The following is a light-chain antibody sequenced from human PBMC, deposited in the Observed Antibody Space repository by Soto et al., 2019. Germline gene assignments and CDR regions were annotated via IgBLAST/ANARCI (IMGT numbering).Light chain of an antibody. CDR2: GAS. Sequence: DIELTQSPCTLSLSPGERATLSCRASQSVSSSYLAWYQQKPGQAPRLLIYGASSRATGIPDRFSGSGSGTDFTLTISRLEPEDFAVYYCQQYGSSPQTFGQGTRLEIK. CDR3: QQYGSSPQT. V-gene: IGKV3-20*01. J-gene: IGKJ5*01. CDR1: QSVSSSY.